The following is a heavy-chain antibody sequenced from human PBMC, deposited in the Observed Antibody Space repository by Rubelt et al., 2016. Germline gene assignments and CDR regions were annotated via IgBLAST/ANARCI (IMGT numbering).Heavy chain of an antibody. J-gene: IGHJ4*02. CDR2: IYYSGST. D-gene: IGHD1-7*01. Sequence: QLQLQESGPGLVKPSETLSLTCTVSGGSISSSSYYWGWIRQPPGKGLEWIGSIYYSGSTYYNPSLKSRAPISVATSKNQFSQKRGSVTAADTAVYYCARDPRAGTTSFDYWGQGTLVTVSS. CDR1: GGSISSSSYY. V-gene: IGHV4-39*07. CDR3: ARDPRAGTTSFDY.